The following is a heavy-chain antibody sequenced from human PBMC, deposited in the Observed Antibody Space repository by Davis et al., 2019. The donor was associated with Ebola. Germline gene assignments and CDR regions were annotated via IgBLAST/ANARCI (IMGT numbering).Heavy chain of an antibody. CDR1: GYTFTGYY. CDR3: ARGITMIVASWFDP. CDR2: INPNSGGT. V-gene: IGHV1-2*02. J-gene: IGHJ5*02. Sequence: ASVKVSCKASGYTFTGYYMHWVRQAPGQGLEWMGWINPNSGGTNYAQKFQGRVTMTRDTSISTAYMELRSLRSDDTAVYYCARGITMIVASWFDPWGQGTLVTVSS. D-gene: IGHD3-22*01.